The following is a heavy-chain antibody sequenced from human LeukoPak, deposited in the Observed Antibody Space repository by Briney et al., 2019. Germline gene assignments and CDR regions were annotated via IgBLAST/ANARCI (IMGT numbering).Heavy chain of an antibody. Sequence: GESLKISCKGSGYSFASYWIGWVRQMPGKGLEWMGIIYLGDSDTRYSPSFQGQVTISADKSISTAYLQWSSLRAEDMAVYYCARADGTGGPYDYWGQGTLVTVSS. V-gene: IGHV5-51*01. D-gene: IGHD3/OR15-3a*01. CDR3: ARADGTGGPYDY. CDR2: IYLGDSDT. J-gene: IGHJ4*02. CDR1: GYSFASYW.